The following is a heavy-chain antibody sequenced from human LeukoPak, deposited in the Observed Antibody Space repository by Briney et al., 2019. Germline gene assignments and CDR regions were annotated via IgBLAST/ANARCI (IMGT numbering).Heavy chain of an antibody. J-gene: IGHJ6*03. V-gene: IGHV4-4*07. D-gene: IGHD3-22*01. Sequence: SETLSLTCTVSGGSISSYYWSWIRQPAGKGLEWIGRIYTSGSTNYNPSLKSRVTTSVDTSKNQFSLKLSSVTAADTAVYYCARERYYHDSSGYYLYYYYYMDVWGKGTTVTVSS. CDR1: GGSISSYY. CDR3: ARERYYHDSSGYYLYYYYYMDV. CDR2: IYTSGST.